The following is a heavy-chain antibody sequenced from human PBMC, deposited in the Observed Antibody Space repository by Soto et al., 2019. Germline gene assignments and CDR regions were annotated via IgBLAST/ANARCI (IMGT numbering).Heavy chain of an antibody. CDR1: GFTFSSYS. J-gene: IGHJ4*02. CDR3: ARGWSSGWSGSHWDY. D-gene: IGHD6-19*01. Sequence: EVQLVESGGGLVQPGGSLRLSCAASGFTFSSYSMNWVRQAPGKGLEWVSYISSSSSTIYYADSVKGRFTISRDNAKNSLYLQMNSLRAEDTAVYYCARGWSSGWSGSHWDYWGQGTLVTVPS. V-gene: IGHV3-48*01. CDR2: ISSSSSTI.